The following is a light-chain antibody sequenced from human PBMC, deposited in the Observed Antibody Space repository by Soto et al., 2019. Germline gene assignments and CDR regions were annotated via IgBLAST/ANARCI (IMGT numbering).Light chain of an antibody. Sequence: EIVMTQSPATLSVSPGERATLSCRASQSVSSNLAWYQQKPGQAPRLLIYGASTRATGIPARFSGSGSGTDFTLTISSLQSEDFAVYYCQHYNNWPQWTLGQGTKVDIK. V-gene: IGKV3-15*01. J-gene: IGKJ1*01. CDR1: QSVSSN. CDR3: QHYNNWPQWT. CDR2: GAS.